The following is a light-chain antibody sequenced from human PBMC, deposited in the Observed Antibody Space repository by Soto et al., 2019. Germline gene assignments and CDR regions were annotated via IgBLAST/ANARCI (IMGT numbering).Light chain of an antibody. CDR1: TSSIQDNV. V-gene: IGLV1-44*01. Sequence: QSVLTQPPSASRTPGQRVTISCSGSTSSIQDNVVCWYQQLPGTAPKLLIYSHDQRPSGVPDRISGSRSGSSASLAISGLQPEDEGFYYCAAWDDSLNAWVFGGGTKLTVL. CDR2: SHD. CDR3: AAWDDSLNAWV. J-gene: IGLJ3*02.